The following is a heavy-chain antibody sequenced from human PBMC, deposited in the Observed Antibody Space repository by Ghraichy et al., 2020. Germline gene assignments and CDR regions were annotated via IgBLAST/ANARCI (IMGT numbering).Heavy chain of an antibody. V-gene: IGHV6-1*01. Sequence: SQTLSLTCVISGDSVSTKSAAWNWIRQSPSRGLEWLGRTYYRSRWYNDYAVSVKSRITISPDTSKNQLSLQLNSVTPEDTAIYYCARAPFGSGWYSYFFDYWGQGTLVTVSS. CDR2: TYYRSRWYN. CDR3: ARAPFGSGWYSYFFDY. J-gene: IGHJ4*02. D-gene: IGHD6-19*01. CDR1: GDSVSTKSAA.